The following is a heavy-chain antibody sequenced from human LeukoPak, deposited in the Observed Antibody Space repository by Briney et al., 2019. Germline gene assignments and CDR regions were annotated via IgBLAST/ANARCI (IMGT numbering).Heavy chain of an antibody. D-gene: IGHD6-13*01. Sequence: GGSLRLSCAASGFFFRGYWMSWLRQAPGKGLVWVANINQDGSDKYYVDSVKGRFTISRDNAKNSVYLQMNSLRAEDTAVYFCASGGDSSSWPFDYWGKGILVTVSS. CDR1: GFFFRGYW. CDR3: ASGGDSSSWPFDY. J-gene: IGHJ4*02. V-gene: IGHV3-7*01. CDR2: INQDGSDK.